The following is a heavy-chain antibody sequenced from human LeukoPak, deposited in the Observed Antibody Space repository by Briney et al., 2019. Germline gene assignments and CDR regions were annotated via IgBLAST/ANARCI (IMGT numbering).Heavy chain of an antibody. Sequence: PGGSLRLSCAASGFSFSSYAMSWVRQAPGKGLEWVSAISGGGGSTYYADSVKGRFTISRDNAKNTLYLQMNSLTAEDTAVYYCAKDRGVTTVNWFDPWGQGTLVTVSS. CDR2: ISGGGGST. CDR1: GFSFSSYA. J-gene: IGHJ5*02. V-gene: IGHV3-23*01. CDR3: AKDRGVTTVNWFDP. D-gene: IGHD4-17*01.